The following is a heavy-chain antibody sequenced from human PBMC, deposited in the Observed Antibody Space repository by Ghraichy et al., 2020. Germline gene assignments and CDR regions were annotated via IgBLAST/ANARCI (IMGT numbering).Heavy chain of an antibody. D-gene: IGHD2-8*02. CDR3: ARASYAGGAWSIDY. V-gene: IGHV3-74*01. CDR1: GFIFSDYW. CDR2: IESDESST. J-gene: IGHJ4*02. Sequence: GGSLRLSCAASGFIFSDYWMHWVRQAPGKGLVWVSRIESDESSTTYADSVKGRFTISRNNAKNTLYLQVNSLRADDTAVYYCARASYAGGAWSIDYWGQGTLVTVSS.